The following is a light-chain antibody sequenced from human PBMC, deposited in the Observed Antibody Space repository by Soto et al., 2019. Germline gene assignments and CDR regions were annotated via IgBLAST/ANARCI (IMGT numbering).Light chain of an antibody. CDR2: DAS. CDR1: QSVSSSY. V-gene: IGKV3D-20*02. Sequence: EIVLTQSPGTLSLSPVERATLSCMASQSVSSSYLAWYQQKPGQAPRLLIYDASNRATGIPARFSGSGSGTDFTLTISSLEAEDFAVYYCQQRNNWPLTFGGGTKVDIK. CDR3: QQRNNWPLT. J-gene: IGKJ4*01.